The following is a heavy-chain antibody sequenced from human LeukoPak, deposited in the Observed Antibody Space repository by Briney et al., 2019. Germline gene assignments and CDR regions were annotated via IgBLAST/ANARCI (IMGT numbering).Heavy chain of an antibody. CDR1: GITFSSYA. D-gene: IGHD6-13*01. CDR3: ARSRYSNSWLFDY. Sequence: GGSLRLSCAAPGITFSSYAMTWVGQAPGKGLEWVSAICGSGVNTYYEDAMTGRFTISRDNSKNTVYLQMNSLRAEDTDVFYCARSRYSNSWLFDYWGQGTLVTVSS. CDR2: ICGSGVNT. J-gene: IGHJ4*02. V-gene: IGHV3-23*01.